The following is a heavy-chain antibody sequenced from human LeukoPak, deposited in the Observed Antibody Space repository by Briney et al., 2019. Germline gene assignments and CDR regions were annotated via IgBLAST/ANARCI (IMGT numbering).Heavy chain of an antibody. V-gene: IGHV4-59*01. CDR3: ARYYYDSSGYLTYYSDY. J-gene: IGHJ4*02. CDR1: GGSISSYY. Sequence: SETLSLTCTVSGGSISSYYWSWIRQPPGKGLEWIGYIYYSGSTNYNPSLKSRVTISVDTSKNQFSLKLSSVTAADTAVYYCARYYYDSSGYLTYYSDYWGQGTLVTVSS. CDR2: IYYSGST. D-gene: IGHD3-22*01.